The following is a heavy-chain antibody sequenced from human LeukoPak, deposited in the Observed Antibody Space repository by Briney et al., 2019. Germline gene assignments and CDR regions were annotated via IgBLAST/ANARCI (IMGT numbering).Heavy chain of an antibody. D-gene: IGHD6-25*01. Sequence: PGGSQRLSCEASGFTFSAYAMTWVRQAPGKGLEWVSSISSSSSYIYYADSVKGRFTISRDNAKNSLYLQMNSLRAEDTAVYYCASFPARLNWGQGTLLTVSS. CDR3: ASFPARLN. CDR1: GFTFSAYA. J-gene: IGHJ4*02. V-gene: IGHV3-21*01. CDR2: ISSSSSYI.